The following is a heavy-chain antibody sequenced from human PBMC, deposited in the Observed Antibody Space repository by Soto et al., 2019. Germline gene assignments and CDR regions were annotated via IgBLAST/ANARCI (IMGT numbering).Heavy chain of an antibody. CDR2: INHSGST. Sequence: KTSETLSLTCAVYGGSFSGYYWSWIRQPPGKGLEWIGEINHSGSTNYNPSLKSRVTISVDTSKNQFSLKLSSVTAADAAVYYCARGNSHLRFLERSDMGYYYGMDVWGQGTTVTVSS. CDR3: ARGNSHLRFLERSDMGYYYGMDV. V-gene: IGHV4-34*01. J-gene: IGHJ6*02. D-gene: IGHD3-3*01. CDR1: GGSFSGYY.